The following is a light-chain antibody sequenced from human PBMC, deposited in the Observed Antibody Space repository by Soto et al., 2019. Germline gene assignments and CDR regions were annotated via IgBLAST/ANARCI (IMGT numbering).Light chain of an antibody. CDR3: QHYGRSPPWT. CDR1: QSVNNYY. Sequence: EIVLTQSPGTISLSPGERATLSCRASQSVNNYYLAWFQQKPGQAPRLLIYGTSTRPPGIPDRFSGSGSGTDSSLTISRLEPEDFAVYHCQHYGRSPPWTFGQATKVDIK. J-gene: IGKJ1*01. CDR2: GTS. V-gene: IGKV3-20*01.